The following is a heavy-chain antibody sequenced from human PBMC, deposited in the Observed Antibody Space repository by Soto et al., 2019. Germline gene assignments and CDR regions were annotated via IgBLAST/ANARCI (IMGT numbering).Heavy chain of an antibody. CDR2: MYYTGTT. J-gene: IGHJ6*02. CDR1: GDSISSDY. CDR3: ARERKGMDV. Sequence: SETLSLTCSVSGDSISSDYLSWIRQPPGKGLEWIGYMYYTGTTNYNPSLRSRVTISLDTSISTAYMELSSLRSEDTAVYYCARERKGMDVWGQGTTVTVSS. V-gene: IGHV4-59*01.